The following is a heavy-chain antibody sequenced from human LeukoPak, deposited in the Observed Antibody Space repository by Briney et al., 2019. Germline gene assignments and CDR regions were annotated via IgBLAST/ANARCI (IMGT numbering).Heavy chain of an antibody. CDR3: VKDRSIAAPNNDFFDS. V-gene: IGHV3-64D*06. CDR1: GFTFKRFY. CDR2: ISSNGATT. Sequence: GGSLRLSCSASGFTFKRFYLHWVRQAPGKGLEIVSHISSNGATTYYADSVKGRFTISRDNSKNTLCLQMSSLRADDTAVYYCVKDRSIAAPNNDFFDSWGQRALVTVSS. D-gene: IGHD6-6*01. J-gene: IGHJ4*02.